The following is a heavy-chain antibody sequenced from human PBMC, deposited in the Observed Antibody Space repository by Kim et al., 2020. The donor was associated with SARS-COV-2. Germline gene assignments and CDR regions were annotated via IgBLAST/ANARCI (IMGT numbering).Heavy chain of an antibody. J-gene: IGHJ4*02. CDR1: GGTFSSYA. Sequence: SVKVSCKASGGTFSSYAISWVRQAPGQGLEWMGGIIPIFGTANYAQKFQGRVTITADESTSTAYMELSSLRSEDTAVYYCARKKSVLRFLEWLPDYWGQGTLVTVSS. D-gene: IGHD3-3*01. CDR3: ARKKSVLRFLEWLPDY. V-gene: IGHV1-69*13. CDR2: IIPIFGTA.